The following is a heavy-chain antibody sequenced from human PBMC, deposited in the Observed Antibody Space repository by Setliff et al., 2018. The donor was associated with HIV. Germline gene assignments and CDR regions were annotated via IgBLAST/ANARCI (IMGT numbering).Heavy chain of an antibody. V-gene: IGHV4-61*09. CDR2: IYTSGST. CDR1: GGSISNGYYY. J-gene: IGHJ6*03. CDR3: ARGGREYGVNYYYYYMDV. D-gene: IGHD3-10*01. Sequence: TLSLTCTVSGGSISNGYYYWSWIRQPAGKGLEWIGHIYTSGSTKHNPSLKSRVTISVDTSKNQFSLKLSSVTAADTAVYYCARGGREYGVNYYYYYMDVWGKGTTGTVSS.